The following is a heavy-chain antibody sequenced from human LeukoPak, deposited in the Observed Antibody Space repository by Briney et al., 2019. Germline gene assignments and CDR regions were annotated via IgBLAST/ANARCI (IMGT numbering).Heavy chain of an antibody. CDR1: GFTFSSYT. Sequence: GGSLRLSCAASGFTFSSYTMNWVRQPPGKGLEWVSNIGTSSTTIYYADSVKGRFSISRDNGKKSLYLQMNRLRAEDTAVYYCATERRATYDLWTVPDAFDIWGLGTMVIVSS. CDR2: IGTSSTTI. CDR3: ATERRATYDLWTVPDAFDI. J-gene: IGHJ3*02. V-gene: IGHV3-48*01. D-gene: IGHD3/OR15-3a*01.